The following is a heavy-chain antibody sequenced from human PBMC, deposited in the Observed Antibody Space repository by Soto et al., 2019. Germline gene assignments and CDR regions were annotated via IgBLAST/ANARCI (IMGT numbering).Heavy chain of an antibody. CDR2: IYYSGST. V-gene: IGHV4-59*01. CDR3: ARDGLVPAAINYGMDV. Sequence: SETLSLTCTVSGGSIGSYYWSWIRQPPGKGLEWIGYIYYSGSTNYNPSLKSRVTISVDTSKNQSSLKLSSVTAADTAVYYCARDGLVPAAINYGMDVWGQGTTVTVSS. CDR1: GGSIGSYY. D-gene: IGHD2-2*01. J-gene: IGHJ6*02.